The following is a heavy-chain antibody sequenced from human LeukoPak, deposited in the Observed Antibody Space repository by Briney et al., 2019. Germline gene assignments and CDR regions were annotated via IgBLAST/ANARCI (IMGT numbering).Heavy chain of an antibody. CDR3: AKDRTYCSGGSCYSEYFQH. CDR1: GFTFSSYA. V-gene: IGHV3-23*01. J-gene: IGHJ1*01. Sequence: GGSLRLSCAAPGFTFSSYAMSWVRQAPGKGLEWVSAISGSGGSTYYADSVKGRFTISRDNSKNTLYLQMNSLRAEDTAVYYCAKDRTYCSGGSCYSEYFQHWGQGTLVTVSS. D-gene: IGHD2-15*01. CDR2: ISGSGGST.